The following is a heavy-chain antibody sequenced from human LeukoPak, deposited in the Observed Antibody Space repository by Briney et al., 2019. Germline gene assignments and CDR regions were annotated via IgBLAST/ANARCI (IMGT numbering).Heavy chain of an antibody. J-gene: IGHJ4*02. Sequence: GGSLRLSCAASGFTFSSYGMHWVRQAPGKGLEWVAFIRYDGSNKYYADSVKGRFPISRDNSKNTLYLQMNSLRAEDTAVYYCAKGGTGYSSGWYRSWGQGTLASVSS. CDR1: GFTFSSYG. CDR2: IRYDGSNK. V-gene: IGHV3-30*02. D-gene: IGHD6-19*01. CDR3: AKGGTGYSSGWYRS.